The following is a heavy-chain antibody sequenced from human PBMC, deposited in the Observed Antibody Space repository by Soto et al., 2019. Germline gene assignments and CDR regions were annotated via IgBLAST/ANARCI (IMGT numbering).Heavy chain of an antibody. CDR2: IYKSATT. CDR1: GDSICNLDYS. J-gene: IGHJ5*01. CDR3: ARGRYCLTGRCFPNWFDS. V-gene: IGHV4-30-4*01. D-gene: IGHD7-27*01. Sequence: PSETLSLTCSFSGDSICNLDYSWAWIRQPPGQALEYIGYIYKSATTYYNPSFESRVAISVDTSKSQFSLNVTSVTAADTAVYFCARGRYCLTGRCFPNWFDSWGQGALVTVSS.